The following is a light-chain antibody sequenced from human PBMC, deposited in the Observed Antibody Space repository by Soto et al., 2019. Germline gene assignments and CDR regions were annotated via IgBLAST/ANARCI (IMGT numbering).Light chain of an antibody. Sequence: EIVLTQSPATLSLSPGERATLSCRASQSVSIYLAWYQHKPGQAPRLLIYDASNRATGIPARFSGSGSGTDLTLTISSLEPEDFAVYYCQHRYSSPLTFGGGTRVEIK. CDR2: DAS. CDR1: QSVSIY. V-gene: IGKV3-11*01. J-gene: IGKJ4*01. CDR3: QHRYSSPLT.